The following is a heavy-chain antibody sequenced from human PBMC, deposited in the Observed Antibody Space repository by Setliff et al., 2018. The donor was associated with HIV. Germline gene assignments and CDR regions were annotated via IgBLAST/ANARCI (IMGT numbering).Heavy chain of an antibody. J-gene: IGHJ4*02. CDR1: GYTFSNHT. CDR2: LNAGYGNT. CDR3: ARDGAYVWGTYRYQGFDH. Sequence: ASVKVSCKASGYTFSNHTIHWVRQAPGKRPEWMGWLNAGYGNTKYSQKLQGRVTITRDTSATTVYMELSRLRSEDTAVYYCARDGAYVWGTYRYQGFDHWGQGTLVTVSS. D-gene: IGHD3-16*02. V-gene: IGHV1-3*01.